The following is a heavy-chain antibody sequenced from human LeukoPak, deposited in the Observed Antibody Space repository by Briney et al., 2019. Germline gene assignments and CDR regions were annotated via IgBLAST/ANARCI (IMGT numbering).Heavy chain of an antibody. Sequence: GGSLRLSCAASGFSFSSYGIHWVRQAPGKGLEWVAVVSYDGSNKYYADSVKGRFTISRDNSKNTLYLQMNSLRAEDTAVYYCAKVDYYGSGDSLSYYFDYWGQGTLVTVSS. V-gene: IGHV3-30*18. J-gene: IGHJ4*02. D-gene: IGHD3-10*01. CDR1: GFSFSSYG. CDR3: AKVDYYGSGDSLSYYFDY. CDR2: VSYDGSNK.